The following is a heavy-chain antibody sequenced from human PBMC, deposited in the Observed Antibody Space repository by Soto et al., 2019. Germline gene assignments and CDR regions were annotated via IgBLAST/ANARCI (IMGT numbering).Heavy chain of an antibody. CDR3: ARGNHRWLQLWYFDL. Sequence: QVQLVQSGGEVKKPGSSVTVSCKASGGTFSSYTISWLRQAPGQGLEWMGGIIPIFGTANYAQKFQGRVTFTADESTNTAYMELGSLRSEDTAVYYCARGNHRWLQLWYFDLWGRGTLVTVSS. D-gene: IGHD5-12*01. V-gene: IGHV1-69*12. CDR2: IIPIFGTA. CDR1: GGTFSSYT. J-gene: IGHJ2*01.